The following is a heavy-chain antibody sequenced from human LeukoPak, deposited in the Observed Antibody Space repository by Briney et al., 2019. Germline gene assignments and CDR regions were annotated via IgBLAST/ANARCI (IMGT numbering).Heavy chain of an antibody. CDR1: GFIFGASW. CDR3: ARDRYSGSYYWFDP. Sequence: GGSLRLSCEASGFIFGASWMSWVRQSPGKGLEWVANIKLDGTEEYYVDSVKGRFTISRDNAKNSLYLQMNSLRAEDTAVYYCARDRYSGSYYWFDPWGQGTLVTVSS. J-gene: IGHJ5*02. CDR2: IKLDGTEE. V-gene: IGHV3-7*01. D-gene: IGHD1-26*01.